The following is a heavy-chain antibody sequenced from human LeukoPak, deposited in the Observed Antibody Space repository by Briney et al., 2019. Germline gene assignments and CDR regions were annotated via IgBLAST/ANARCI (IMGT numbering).Heavy chain of an antibody. Sequence: PSETLSLTCTVSGGSISSGSYYWSWIRQPPGKGLEWIGYIYYSGSTNYNPSLKSRVTISVDTSKNQFSLKLSSVTAADTAVYYCARDVGATSYFDYWGQGTLVTVSS. CDR2: IYYSGST. CDR1: GGSISSGSYY. V-gene: IGHV4-61*01. D-gene: IGHD1-26*01. J-gene: IGHJ4*02. CDR3: ARDVGATSYFDY.